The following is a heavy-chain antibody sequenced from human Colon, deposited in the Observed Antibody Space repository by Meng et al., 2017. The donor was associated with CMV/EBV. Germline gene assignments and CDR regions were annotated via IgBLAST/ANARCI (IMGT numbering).Heavy chain of an antibody. CDR2: IKQDGSET. CDR3: ARVPYSSHSGLDF. D-gene: IGHD6-13*01. V-gene: IGHV3-7*01. CDR1: GFTFTSYW. J-gene: IGHJ1*01. Sequence: GGSLRLSCAASGFTFTSYWMSWVRQAPGKGLEWVANIKQDGSETYYVDSVKGRFTVSRDNDKNTLYLQMNSLRADDTAVYYCARVPYSSHSGLDFWGQGTLVTVSS.